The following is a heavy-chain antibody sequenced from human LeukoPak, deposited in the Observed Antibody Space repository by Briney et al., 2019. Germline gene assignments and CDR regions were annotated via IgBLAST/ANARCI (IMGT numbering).Heavy chain of an antibody. CDR3: VKPHYDSGTFLDYFDY. V-gene: IGHV4-59*01. J-gene: IGHJ4*02. Sequence: SETLSLTCTVSGGSISSYYWSWIRQPPGKGLEWIGYIYYSGSTSYNPSLKSRVTISVDTSKNQFSLKLSSVTAADTAVYYCVKPHYDSGTFLDYFDYWGQGTLVTVSS. D-gene: IGHD3-10*01. CDR1: GGSISSYY. CDR2: IYYSGST.